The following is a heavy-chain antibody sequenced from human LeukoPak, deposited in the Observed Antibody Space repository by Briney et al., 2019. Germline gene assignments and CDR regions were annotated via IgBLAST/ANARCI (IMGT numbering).Heavy chain of an antibody. CDR3: ARGRGQQWLEPFDP. V-gene: IGHV4-59*13. D-gene: IGHD6-19*01. J-gene: IGHJ5*02. CDR2: VSYIGNT. CDR1: GGSISSYH. Sequence: SETLSLTCTVSGGSISSYHWSWIRQPPGKGLEWIGFVSYIGNTNYNPTLKSRVTISIDTPKYQFSLNLTSVTAADTAVYYCARGRGQQWLEPFDPWGQGTLVTVSS.